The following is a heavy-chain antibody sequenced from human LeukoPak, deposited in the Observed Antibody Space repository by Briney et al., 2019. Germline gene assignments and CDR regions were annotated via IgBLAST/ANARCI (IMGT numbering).Heavy chain of an antibody. CDR2: ISGSGTDT. J-gene: IGHJ4*02. D-gene: IGHD2-15*01. Sequence: GGSLRLSCAASGFTFSNYAMSWVRQAPGKGLEWVSAISGSGTDTFYANSVKGRFTISRDNPKNTLYLQMNSLRAEDTAVYYCAKGGGSSCYSPSDYWGQGTLVTVSS. CDR1: GFTFSNYA. CDR3: AKGGGSSCYSPSDY. V-gene: IGHV3-23*01.